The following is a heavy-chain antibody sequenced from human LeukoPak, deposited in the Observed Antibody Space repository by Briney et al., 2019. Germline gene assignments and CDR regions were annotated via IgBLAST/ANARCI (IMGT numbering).Heavy chain of an antibody. CDR1: GYTFTGYY. J-gene: IGHJ4*02. CDR3: ARDSGIVGATPVY. Sequence: ASVKVSCKASGYTFTGYYMHWVRQAPGQGLEWMGWINPNSGGTNYAQKFQGRVTMTRDTSISTAYMELSRLRSDDTAVYYCARDSGIVGATPVYWGQGTLVTVSS. V-gene: IGHV1-2*02. CDR2: INPNSGGT. D-gene: IGHD1-26*01.